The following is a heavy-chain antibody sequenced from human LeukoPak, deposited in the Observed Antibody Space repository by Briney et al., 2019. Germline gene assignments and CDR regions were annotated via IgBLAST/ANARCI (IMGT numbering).Heavy chain of an antibody. J-gene: IGHJ3*02. CDR2: ISHSGRA. CDR3: TRSDHSGSGTYTDFDAFDI. Sequence: SETLSLTCTVSGGSISGHYWSWIRQPPGKGLEWIGYISHSGRASYNPSPKSRVTISLDTSKNQVSLKLSSVTAADSALYYCTRSDHSGSGTYTDFDAFDIWGQGTMVTVSS. D-gene: IGHD3-10*01. V-gene: IGHV4-59*11. CDR1: GGSISGHY.